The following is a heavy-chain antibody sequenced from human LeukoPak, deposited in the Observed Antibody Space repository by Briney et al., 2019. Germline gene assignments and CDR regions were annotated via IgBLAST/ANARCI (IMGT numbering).Heavy chain of an antibody. V-gene: IGHV3-30*18. D-gene: IGHD2-2*01. J-gene: IGHJ6*04. CDR2: ISYDESNK. CDR3: AKLRDCSSTSCYYYGMDV. Sequence: PGRSLRLSCAASGFTFSSYGMHWVRQAPGKGLEWVAVISYDESNKYYADSVKGRFTISRDNSKNTLYLQMNSLRAEDTAVYYCAKLRDCSSTSCYYYGMDVWGKGTTVTVSS. CDR1: GFTFSSYG.